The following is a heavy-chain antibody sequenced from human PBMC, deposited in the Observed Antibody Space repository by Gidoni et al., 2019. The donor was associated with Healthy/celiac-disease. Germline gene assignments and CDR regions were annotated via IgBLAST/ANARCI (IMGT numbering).Heavy chain of an antibody. CDR1: GDRVSINSAA. Sequence: QVQLQQSGPGLVKPSQTLSLTCAISGDRVSINSAAWNWLRQSPSRGLEWLGRTYYRSKWYNDYAVSVKRRITINPDTSKNQFSLQLNSVTPEDTAVYYCAREFQTGTTVLFDYWGQGTLVTVSS. CDR2: TYYRSKWYN. J-gene: IGHJ4*02. V-gene: IGHV6-1*01. D-gene: IGHD1-7*01. CDR3: AREFQTGTTVLFDY.